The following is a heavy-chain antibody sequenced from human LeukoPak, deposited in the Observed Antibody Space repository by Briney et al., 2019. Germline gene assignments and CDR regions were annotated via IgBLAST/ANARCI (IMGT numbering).Heavy chain of an antibody. J-gene: IGHJ4*02. V-gene: IGHV3-23*01. D-gene: IGHD4-17*01. CDR3: AKGPTVTTFAY. CDR2: ISAGGTST. CDR1: GFTFRSHA. Sequence: PGGSLRLSSAASGFTFRSHAMHWVRQAPGKGLEWVSGISAGGTSTYYADSVKGHFTISRDNSKNTLYLQMNNLRVEDTAMYYCAKGPTVTTFAYWGRGALVTVSS.